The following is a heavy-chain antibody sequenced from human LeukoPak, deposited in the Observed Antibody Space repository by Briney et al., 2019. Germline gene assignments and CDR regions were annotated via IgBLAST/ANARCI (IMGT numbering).Heavy chain of an antibody. CDR1: GYSFSDYT. D-gene: IGHD6-13*01. CDR3: ARGRGGGLAAAGIGDWFDP. V-gene: IGHV1-3*03. J-gene: IGHJ5*02. CDR2: INAGNGNT. Sequence: GASVKVSCKASGYSFSDYTMNWVRQAPGQRLEWMGWINAGNGNTKYSQEFQGRVTITRDTSASTAYMELSSLRSEDMDVYYCARGRGGGLAAAGIGDWFDPWGQGTLVTVSS.